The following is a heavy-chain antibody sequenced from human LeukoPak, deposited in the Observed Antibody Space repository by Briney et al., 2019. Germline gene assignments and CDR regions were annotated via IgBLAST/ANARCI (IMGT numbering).Heavy chain of an antibody. V-gene: IGHV1-2*02. J-gene: IGHJ5*02. CDR3: AKDRYSYGRDGWFDP. CDR2: ISPNSGGT. CDR1: GYTFTDHY. Sequence: ASVKVSCKALGYTFTDHYFHWLRQAPGQGLEWMGWISPNSGGTNYAQKFQGRVTMTRDTSISTAYMELRRLRSDDTAVYYCAKDRYSYGRDGWFDPWGQGTLVTVSS. D-gene: IGHD5-18*01.